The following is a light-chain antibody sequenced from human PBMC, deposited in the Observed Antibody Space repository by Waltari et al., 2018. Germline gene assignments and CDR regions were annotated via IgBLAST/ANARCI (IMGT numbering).Light chain of an antibody. V-gene: IGKV4-1*01. Sequence: DIVMTQSPDSRTLSLGERATIHCQSSQSVSFSPDNKTYLAWYRQKPGQPPKVLIYWASTRASGVPERFSGSGSGTDFTLTISSLQREDAAVYYCQQYYDNPRAFGQGTKVDIK. CDR1: QSVSFSPDNKTY. CDR3: QQYYDNPRA. J-gene: IGKJ1*01. CDR2: WAS.